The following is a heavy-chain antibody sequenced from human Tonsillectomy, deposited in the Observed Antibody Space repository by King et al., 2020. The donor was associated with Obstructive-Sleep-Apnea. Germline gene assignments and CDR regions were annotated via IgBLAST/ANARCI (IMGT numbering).Heavy chain of an antibody. V-gene: IGHV4-30-4*01. CDR2: IYYSGGT. CDR3: ARAVKTYYYDSSGLDY. D-gene: IGHD3-22*01. J-gene: IGHJ4*02. Sequence: QLQESGPGLVKPSQTLSLICTVSGGSISSGDYYWSWIRQPPGKGLEWIGYIYYSGGTYYNPSLKRRVTISIDTSKNQFSLKLSSVTAADTAVYFCARAVKTYYYDSSGLDYWGQGTLVTVSS. CDR1: GGSISSGDYY.